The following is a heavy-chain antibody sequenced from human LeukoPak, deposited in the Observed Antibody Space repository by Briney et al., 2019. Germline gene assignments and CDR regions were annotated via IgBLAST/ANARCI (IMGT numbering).Heavy chain of an antibody. J-gene: IGHJ4*02. CDR3: AREAIRAMARGYFDY. V-gene: IGHV3-30*04. Sequence: GGSLRLSCAASGFNFSSYAMHWVRQAPGKGLEWVAVISYDGSNKYYADSVKGRFTISRDNSKNTLYLQMNSLRAEDTAVYYCAREAIRAMARGYFDYWGQGTLVTVSS. D-gene: IGHD3-10*01. CDR1: GFNFSSYA. CDR2: ISYDGSNK.